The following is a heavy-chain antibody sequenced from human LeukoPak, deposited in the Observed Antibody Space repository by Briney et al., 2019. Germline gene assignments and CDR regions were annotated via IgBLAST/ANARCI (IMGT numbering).Heavy chain of an antibody. V-gene: IGHV1-18*01. CDR3: ARDGSPSRRSRYYYYYYMDV. CDR1: GYTFTSYG. Sequence: GASVKVSCKASGYTFTSYGISWVRQAPGQGLEWMGWISAYNGNTNYAQKLQGRVTMTTDTSTSTAYMELRSLRSDDTAVYYCARDGSPSRRSRYYYYYYMDVWGKGTTVTVSS. J-gene: IGHJ6*03. CDR2: ISAYNGNT.